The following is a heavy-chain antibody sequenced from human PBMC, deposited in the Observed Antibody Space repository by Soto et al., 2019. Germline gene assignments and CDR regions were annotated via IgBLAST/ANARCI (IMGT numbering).Heavy chain of an antibody. Sequence: ASVKVSCKVSGYTLTELSMHWVRQAPGKGLEWMGGFDPEDGETIYAQKFQGRVTMTEDTSTDTAYMELSSLRSEDTAVYYCATDSSTIFAVVTDYYGMDFCGEGTPVTVSS. J-gene: IGHJ6*04. D-gene: IGHD3-3*01. CDR2: FDPEDGET. CDR3: ATDSSTIFAVVTDYYGMDF. V-gene: IGHV1-24*01. CDR1: GYTLTELS.